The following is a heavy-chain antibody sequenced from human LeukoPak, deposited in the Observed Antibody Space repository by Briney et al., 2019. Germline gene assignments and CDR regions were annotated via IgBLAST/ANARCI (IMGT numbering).Heavy chain of an antibody. CDR1: GFTFNDYW. CDR3: AKAYYYDSSGYADY. CDR2: IKQDGSRR. J-gene: IGHJ4*02. V-gene: IGHV3-7*03. D-gene: IGHD3-22*01. Sequence: GGSLRLSCAASGFTFNDYWMTWFRQAPGKGLEWVANIKQDGSRRYYVDSVKGRFTISRDNSKNTLYLQMNSLRAEDTAVYYCAKAYYYDSSGYADYWGQGTLVTVSS.